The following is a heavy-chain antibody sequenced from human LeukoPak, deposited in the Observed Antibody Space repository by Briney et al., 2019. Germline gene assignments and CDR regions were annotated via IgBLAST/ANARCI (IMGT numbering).Heavy chain of an antibody. D-gene: IGHD3-9*01. CDR2: ISGSGGST. J-gene: IGHJ3*02. Sequence: GGTLRLSCAASGFTFSSYGMSWVRQAPGKGLEWVSAISGSGGSTYYADSVKGRFTISRDNSKNTLYLQMNSLRAEDTAVYYCAKEYDILTGYYAFDIWGQGTMVTVSS. V-gene: IGHV3-23*01. CDR3: AKEYDILTGYYAFDI. CDR1: GFTFSSYG.